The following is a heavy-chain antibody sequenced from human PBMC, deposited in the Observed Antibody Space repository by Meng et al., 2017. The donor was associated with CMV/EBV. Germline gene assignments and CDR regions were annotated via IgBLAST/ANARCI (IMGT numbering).Heavy chain of an antibody. J-gene: IGHJ6*02. V-gene: IGHV3-15*01. CDR1: GFTFSNAW. Sequence: GGSLRLSCAVSGFTFSNAWMSWVRQAPGKGLEWVGRIKSKTDGGTTDYAAPVKGRFTISRDDSKNTLYLQMNSLKTEDTAVYYCTTDRDWNDWNYYYGMDVWGQGTTVTVSS. CDR3: TTDRDWNDWNYYYGMDV. CDR2: IKSKTDGGTT. D-gene: IGHD1-1*01.